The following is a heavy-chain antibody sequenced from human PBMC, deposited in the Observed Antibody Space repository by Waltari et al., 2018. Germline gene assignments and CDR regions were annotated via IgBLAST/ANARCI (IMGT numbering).Heavy chain of an antibody. V-gene: IGHV4-34*01. D-gene: IGHD3-10*01. CDR1: GGSFSGYY. CDR3: ARVVLLWCGGPYGMDV. Sequence: QVQLQQWGAGLLKPSATLSLTCAVYGGSFSGYYWSWIRQPPGKGLEWVGEINHRGRTNYNPSLKRRVTISVDTSKNQFSLKLSSVTAADTAVYYCARVVLLWCGGPYGMDVWGQGTTVTVSS. J-gene: IGHJ6*02. CDR2: INHRGRT.